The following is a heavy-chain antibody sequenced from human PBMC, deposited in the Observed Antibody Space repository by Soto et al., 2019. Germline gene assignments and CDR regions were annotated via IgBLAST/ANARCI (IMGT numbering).Heavy chain of an antibody. CDR3: VLSTYYDFWSGPNGGFDY. CDR1: GGSISSGGYY. J-gene: IGHJ4*02. V-gene: IGHV4-30-4*08. D-gene: IGHD3-3*01. CDR2: IYYSGST. Sequence: SETLSLTCTVSGGSISSGGYYWSWIRQHPGKGLEWIGYIYYSGSTYYNPSLKSRVTISVDTSKNQFSLKLSSVTAADTAAYYCVLSTYYDFWSGPNGGFDYWGQGTLVTVSS.